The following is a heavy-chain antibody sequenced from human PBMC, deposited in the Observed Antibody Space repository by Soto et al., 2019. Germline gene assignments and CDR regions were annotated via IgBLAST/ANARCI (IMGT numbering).Heavy chain of an antibody. Sequence: AGGSLRLSCAASGFAFSDFYMTWIRQSPGKGLEWVSYISSSGSTIYYSDSVKGRFIISRDNAKNSLYLQMSSLRAEDTAVYYCARASYDILSGYSDFWGPGTLVTVSS. CDR3: ARASYDILSGYSDF. CDR1: GFAFSDFY. V-gene: IGHV3-11*01. J-gene: IGHJ4*02. CDR2: ISSSGSTI. D-gene: IGHD3-9*01.